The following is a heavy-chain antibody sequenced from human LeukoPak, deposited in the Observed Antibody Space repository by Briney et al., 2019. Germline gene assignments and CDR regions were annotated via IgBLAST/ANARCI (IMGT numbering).Heavy chain of an antibody. D-gene: IGHD4-17*01. V-gene: IGHV5-51*01. CDR2: IYPADSDT. CDR1: GYSFINHW. CDR3: ARHRGGDYGLDAFDI. J-gene: IGHJ3*02. Sequence: GESLKISCKGSGYSFINHWIGWVRQMPGKGLEWMGIIYPADSDTTYSPSFQGHVTISADKSISTAYLQWSSLKASDTAMYYCARHRGGDYGLDAFDIWGQGTMVNVSS.